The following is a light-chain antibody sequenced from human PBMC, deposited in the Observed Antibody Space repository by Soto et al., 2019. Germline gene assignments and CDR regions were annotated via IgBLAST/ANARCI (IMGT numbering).Light chain of an antibody. CDR3: SSYRSSNTLL. Sequence: QSALTQPASVSGSPGQSITISCTGTSSDVGDYDYVSWYQQYAGKAPKMMIYEVSNRPSGVSNRFSGSESGNTASLTISGLQAEDEADYYCSSYRSSNTLLFGGGTKVTVL. J-gene: IGLJ2*01. CDR1: SSDVGDYDY. CDR2: EVS. V-gene: IGLV2-14*01.